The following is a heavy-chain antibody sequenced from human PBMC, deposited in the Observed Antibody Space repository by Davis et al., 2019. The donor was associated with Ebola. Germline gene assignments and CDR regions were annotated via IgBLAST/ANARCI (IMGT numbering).Heavy chain of an antibody. Sequence: MPSETLSLTCAVYGGSFSSYYWGWIRQPPGKGLEWIGSIYYSGSTYYNPSLKSRVTISVDRSKNQFSLKLSSVTAAETAVYYCARGRIGCSGGSCYEGYFDLWGRGTLVTVSS. V-gene: IGHV4-39*07. CDR3: ARGRIGCSGGSCYEGYFDL. D-gene: IGHD2-15*01. J-gene: IGHJ2*01. CDR1: GGSFSSYY. CDR2: IYYSGST.